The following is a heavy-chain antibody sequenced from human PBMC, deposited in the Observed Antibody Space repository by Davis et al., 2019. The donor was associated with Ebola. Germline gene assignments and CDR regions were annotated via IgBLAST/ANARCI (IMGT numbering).Heavy chain of an antibody. V-gene: IGHV4-4*07. Sequence: PSETLSLTCTVSGGSISSYYWSWIRQPAGKGLEWIGRIYTSGSTNYNPSLKSRVTMSVDTSKNQFSLKLSSVTAADTAVYYCARGKALELRGSYYYYMDVWGKGTTVTVSS. CDR1: GGSISSYY. CDR2: IYTSGST. D-gene: IGHD1-7*01. CDR3: ARGKALELRGSYYYYMDV. J-gene: IGHJ6*03.